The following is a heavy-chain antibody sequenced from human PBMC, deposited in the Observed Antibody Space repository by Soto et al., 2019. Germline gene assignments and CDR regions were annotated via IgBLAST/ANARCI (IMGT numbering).Heavy chain of an antibody. V-gene: IGHV3-23*01. CDR3: TKGRGHNYRYDMEV. CDR2: VSDGGST. Sequence: EVQLLESGGGLVQPGGSLRLSCAASGFTFGSYFMRWVRQTPGQGLEWVSTVSDGGSTYYADSVKGRFTVSRDNFKNMVYLQMNSRRAEDTAVYYCTKGRGHNYRYDMEVWGRGTTVTVSS. J-gene: IGHJ6*02. CDR1: GFTFGSYF. D-gene: IGHD5-18*01.